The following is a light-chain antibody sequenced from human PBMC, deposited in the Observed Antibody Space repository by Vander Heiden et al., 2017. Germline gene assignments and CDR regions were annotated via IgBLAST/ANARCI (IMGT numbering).Light chain of an antibody. CDR1: SSNIGAAYD. Sequence: QSVLTQPPSVSGAPGQRVTISCTGSSSNIGAAYDVYWYQQLPGTAPKLLIYTNTKRPSGVPDRFSGSKSGTSASLAITGLQAEDEADYYCQSYDNSLSGVLFGGGTKLTVL. V-gene: IGLV1-40*01. CDR3: QSYDNSLSGVL. CDR2: TNT. J-gene: IGLJ2*01.